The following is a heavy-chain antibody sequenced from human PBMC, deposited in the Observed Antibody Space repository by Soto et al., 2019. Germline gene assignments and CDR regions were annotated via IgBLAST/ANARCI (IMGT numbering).Heavy chain of an antibody. D-gene: IGHD2-2*01. Sequence: QVQLVQSGAEVKKPGSSVKVSCKASGGTFSRYSITWVRQAPGHGLEWIGRIIPIFGIASYAQKFQGRVTITADESPSTASMELSSLRSDDTAVYYCAREDRDRETGLVPAAIDGMDVWGQGTTVTVSS. V-gene: IGHV1-69*08. J-gene: IGHJ6*02. CDR1: GGTFSRYS. CDR3: AREDRDRETGLVPAAIDGMDV. CDR2: IIPIFGIA.